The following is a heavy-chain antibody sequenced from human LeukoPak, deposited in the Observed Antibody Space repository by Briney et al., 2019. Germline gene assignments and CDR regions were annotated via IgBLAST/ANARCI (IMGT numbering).Heavy chain of an antibody. V-gene: IGHV3-53*01. CDR1: GFTVSSNY. D-gene: IGHD6-19*01. J-gene: IGHJ4*02. CDR3: ARERRQWLAFDY. Sequence: GGSLRLSCAASGFTVSSNYMSWVRQAPGKGLEWVSVIYNGGSTYYSDSVKGRFTISRDNSKNTMYLQMNSLRAEDTAVYYCARERRQWLAFDYWGQGTLVTVSS. CDR2: IYNGGST.